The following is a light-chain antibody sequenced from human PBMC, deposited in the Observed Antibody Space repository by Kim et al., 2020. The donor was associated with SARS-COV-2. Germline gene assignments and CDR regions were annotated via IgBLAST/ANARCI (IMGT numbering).Light chain of an antibody. CDR2: DVS. CDR3: CSYAGTYIHFV. J-gene: IGLJ1*01. CDR1: SSDIGSYKY. V-gene: IGLV2-11*01. Sequence: QSALTQPRSVSGSPGQSVTIACTGTSSDIGSYKYVSWYQHHPGKAPKLLIYDVSERPSGVPDRFSGSKSGNTASLSISGLQAEDEADYYCCSYAGTYIHFVFGTGTKVTVL.